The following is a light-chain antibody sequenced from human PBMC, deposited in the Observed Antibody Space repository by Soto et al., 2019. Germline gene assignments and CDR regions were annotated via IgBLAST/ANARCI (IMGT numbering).Light chain of an antibody. J-gene: IGKJ4*01. CDR1: RSVAGN. V-gene: IGKV3-15*01. CDR3: QQYNNWPLT. CDR2: GAS. Sequence: EIVMTQSPATLSVSPGERATLSCRASRSVAGNLAWYQQKPGQAPRLLMYGASTRATGIPARFSGSGSGTEFTLTISNLQSEDFGVYYCQQYNNWPLTFGGGTKVEIK.